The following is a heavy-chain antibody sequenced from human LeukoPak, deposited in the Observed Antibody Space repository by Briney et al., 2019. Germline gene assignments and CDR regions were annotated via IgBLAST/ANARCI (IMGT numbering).Heavy chain of an antibody. Sequence: GGSLRLSCAASGFTFSSYAMSWVRLAPGKGLEWVSAISGSGGSTYYADSVKGRFTISRDNSKNTLYLQMNSRRAEDTAVYYCAKASTVVRITTPPHRYYMDVWGKGTTVTVSS. D-gene: IGHD4-23*01. V-gene: IGHV3-23*01. CDR3: AKASTVVRITTPPHRYYMDV. CDR2: ISGSGGST. CDR1: GFTFSSYA. J-gene: IGHJ6*03.